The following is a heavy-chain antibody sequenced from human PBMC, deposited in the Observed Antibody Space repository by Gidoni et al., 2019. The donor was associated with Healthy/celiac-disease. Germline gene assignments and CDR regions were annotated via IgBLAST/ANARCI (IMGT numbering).Heavy chain of an antibody. J-gene: IGHJ4*02. CDR3: ARENSVVARGFDY. CDR2: INHSGST. V-gene: IGHV4-34*01. D-gene: IGHD2-15*01. CDR1: GGSFSGYY. Sequence: QVQLQQWGAGLLKPSEPLSLTCAVYGGSFSGYYWSWIRQPPGKGLEWIGEINHSGSTNYNPSLKSRVTISVDTSKNQFSLKLSSVTAADTAVYYCARENSVVARGFDYWGQGTLVTVSS.